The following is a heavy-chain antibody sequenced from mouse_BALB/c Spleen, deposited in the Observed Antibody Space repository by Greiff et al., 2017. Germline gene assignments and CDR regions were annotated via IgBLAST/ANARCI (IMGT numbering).Heavy chain of an antibody. D-gene: IGHD2-10*01. V-gene: IGHV1-80*01. J-gene: IGHJ4*01. CDR1: GYTFTSYW. Sequence: QVQLQQPGAELVKPGASVKLSCKASGYTFTSYWMHWVKQRPGQGLEWIGQIYPGDGDTNYNGKFKGKATLTADKSSSTAYMQLSSLTSEDSAVYFCARYAYYGIYAMDYWGQGTSVTVSS. CDR2: IYPGDGDT. CDR3: ARYAYYGIYAMDY.